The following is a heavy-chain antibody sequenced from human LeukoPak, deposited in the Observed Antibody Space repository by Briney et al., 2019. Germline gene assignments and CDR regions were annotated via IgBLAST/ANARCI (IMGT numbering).Heavy chain of an antibody. CDR1: GLPISSYY. CDR2: IYTSGST. J-gene: IGHJ6*02. CDR3: ARGYLWNWGNYSYYYGMDV. D-gene: IGHD7-27*01. V-gene: IGHV4-4*07. Sequence: SETLSLTCTVSGLPISSYYWSWLPQPAGKGLECLGRIYTSGSTNYNPFLKSRVTMSVHTSKNQLSLKLSSVTAADTAVYYCARGYLWNWGNYSYYYGMDVWGQGTTVTVSS.